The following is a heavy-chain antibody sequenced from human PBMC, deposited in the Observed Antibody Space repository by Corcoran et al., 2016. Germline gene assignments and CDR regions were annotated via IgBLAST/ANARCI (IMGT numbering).Heavy chain of an antibody. Sequence: QLQLQESGPGLVKPSETLSLTCTVSGGSISSSSYYWGWIRQPPGKGLEWIGSIYYSGSTYYNPSLKSRVTISVDTSKNQFSLKLSSVTAADTAVYYCARIEYSSSSRPRGDYYYGMDVWGQGTTVTVSS. CDR1: GGSISSSSYY. CDR2: IYYSGST. D-gene: IGHD6-6*01. CDR3: ARIEYSSSSRPRGDYYYGMDV. V-gene: IGHV4-39*01. J-gene: IGHJ6*02.